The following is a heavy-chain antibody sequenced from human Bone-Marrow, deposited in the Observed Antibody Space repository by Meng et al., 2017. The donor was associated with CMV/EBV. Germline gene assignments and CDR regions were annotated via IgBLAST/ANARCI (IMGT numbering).Heavy chain of an antibody. J-gene: IGHJ6*02. Sequence: GTLRLSCTVSGGSISSSSYYWGWIRQPPGKGLEWIGSIYYSGSTYYNPSLKSRVTISVDTSKNQFSLKLSSVTAADTAVYYCARSITIFGVVRRGNYYGMDVWGQGTTVTVPS. V-gene: IGHV4-39*07. CDR2: IYYSGST. CDR1: GGSISSSSYY. D-gene: IGHD3-3*01. CDR3: ARSITIFGVVRRGNYYGMDV.